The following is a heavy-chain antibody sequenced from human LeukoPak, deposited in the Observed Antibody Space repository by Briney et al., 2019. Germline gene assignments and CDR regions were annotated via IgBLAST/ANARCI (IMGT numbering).Heavy chain of an antibody. D-gene: IGHD3-10*01. J-gene: IGHJ4*02. CDR3: ARDPSLLWFGESHYYFDY. V-gene: IGHV3-73*01. CDR2: IRSKANSYAT. Sequence: GGSLRLSCAASGFTFSGSAMHWVRQASGKGLEWVGRIRSKANSYATAYAASVKGRFTISRDDSKNTAYLQMNSLKTEDTAVYYCARDPSLLWFGESHYYFDYWGQGTLVTVSS. CDR1: GFTFSGSA.